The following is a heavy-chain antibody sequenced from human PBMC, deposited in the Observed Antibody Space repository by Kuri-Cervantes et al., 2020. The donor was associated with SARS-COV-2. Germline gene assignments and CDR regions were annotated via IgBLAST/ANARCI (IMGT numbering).Heavy chain of an antibody. Sequence: GGSLRLSCAASGFTLGNHGMHWVRQAPGKGLEWLAVISTDGTITHYADSVKGRFTISRDNFKSTLYLEMNSLRDEDTGVYYCAKETGAAGSSWMSYFDNWGLGTQVTVSS. J-gene: IGHJ4*02. CDR3: AKETGAAGSSWMSYFDN. V-gene: IGHV3-30*18. CDR1: GFTLGNHG. D-gene: IGHD6-13*01. CDR2: ISTDGTIT.